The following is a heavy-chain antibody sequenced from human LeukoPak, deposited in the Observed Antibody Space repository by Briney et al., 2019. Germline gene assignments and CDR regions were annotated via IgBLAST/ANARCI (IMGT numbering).Heavy chain of an antibody. J-gene: IGHJ4*02. CDR3: ALGSSSALDY. Sequence: PSETLSLTCTVSGGSISSSSYYWGWIRQPPGKGLEWIGSIYYSGSTYYNPSLKSRVTISVDTSKNQFSLKLSSVTAADTAVYYCALGSSSALDYWGQGTLVTVSS. D-gene: IGHD6-6*01. CDR1: GGSISSSSYY. CDR2: IYYSGST. V-gene: IGHV4-39*01.